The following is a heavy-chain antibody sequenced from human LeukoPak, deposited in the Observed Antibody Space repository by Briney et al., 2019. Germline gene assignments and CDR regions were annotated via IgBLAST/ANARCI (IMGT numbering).Heavy chain of an antibody. J-gene: IGHJ3*02. D-gene: IGHD2-15*01. CDR2: MNPNSGNT. Sequence: ASVKVSCKASGYTFTSYDINWVRQATGQGLEWMGWMNPNSGNTGYAQKFQGRVTMTRNTSISTAYMELSSLRSEDTAVYYCARYCSGGSCYGFDAFDIWGQGTMVTVSS. CDR1: GYTFTSYD. V-gene: IGHV1-8*01. CDR3: ARYCSGGSCYGFDAFDI.